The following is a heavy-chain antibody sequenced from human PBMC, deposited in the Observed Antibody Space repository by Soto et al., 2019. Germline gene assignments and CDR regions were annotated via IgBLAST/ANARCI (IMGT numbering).Heavy chain of an antibody. V-gene: IGHV3-49*04. CDR2: IRSKAYGGTT. CDR1: GFTFSSYA. J-gene: IGHJ4*02. CDR3: ARVAIASRGIDY. D-gene: IGHD2-2*01. Sequence: LRLSCAASGFTFSSYAMSWVRQAPGKGLEWVGFIRSKAYGGTTEYAASVKGRFTISRDDSKSIAYLQMNSLKTEDTAVYYCARVAIASRGIDYWGQGTLVTVSS.